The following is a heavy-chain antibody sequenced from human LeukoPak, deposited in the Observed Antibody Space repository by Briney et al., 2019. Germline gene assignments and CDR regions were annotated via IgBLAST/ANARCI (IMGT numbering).Heavy chain of an antibody. J-gene: IGHJ5*02. CDR1: GFTFSSYA. CDR3: AKEVVRGVIIGFLWLDP. Sequence: GGSLRLSCAASGFTFSSYAMSWVRQAPGKGLEWVSAISGSGGSTYYADSVKGRFTISRDNSKNTLYLQMNSLRAEDTAVYYCAKEVVRGVIIGFLWLDPWGQGTLVTVSS. CDR2: ISGSGGST. D-gene: IGHD3-10*01. V-gene: IGHV3-23*01.